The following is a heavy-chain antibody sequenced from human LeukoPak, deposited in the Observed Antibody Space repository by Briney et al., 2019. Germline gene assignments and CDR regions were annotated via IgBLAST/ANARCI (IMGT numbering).Heavy chain of an antibody. Sequence: SETLSLTCTVSGGSISSSSYYWGWIRQPPGKGLEWIGSIYYSGSTYYNPSLKSRVTISVDTSKNQFSLKLSSVTAADTAVYYCARDPRGKQQLKNTWGQGTLVTVPS. D-gene: IGHD6-13*01. J-gene: IGHJ5*02. V-gene: IGHV4-39*07. CDR1: GGSISSSSYY. CDR3: ARDPRGKQQLKNT. CDR2: IYYSGST.